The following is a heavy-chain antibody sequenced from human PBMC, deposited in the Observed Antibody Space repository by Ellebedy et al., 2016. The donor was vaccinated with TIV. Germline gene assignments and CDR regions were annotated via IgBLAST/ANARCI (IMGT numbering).Heavy chain of an antibody. Sequence: GESLKISCAASGFTFSTFWISWLRQAPGKGLEWVATTKKDGSEKYYVDSVKGRFTISRDNARHSLYLQMSSLRVEDTAVYYCARDGGSGSYWEGFDYWGQGTLVTVSS. V-gene: IGHV3-7*01. J-gene: IGHJ4*02. CDR1: GFTFSTFW. CDR3: ARDGGSGSYWEGFDY. D-gene: IGHD3-10*01. CDR2: TKKDGSEK.